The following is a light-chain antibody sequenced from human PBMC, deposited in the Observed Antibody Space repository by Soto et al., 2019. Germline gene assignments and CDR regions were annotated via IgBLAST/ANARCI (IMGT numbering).Light chain of an antibody. V-gene: IGKV3-15*01. J-gene: IGKJ3*01. Sequence: VVSQSPATLSVSPGEIAILSFRASQTISSNLAWYQQKPGEPPTLLLYCAASSAAGIPARFSGSGSGTEVTLLITSLLSADYAVYYCRLYDNCPPFTFGHGTKVDIK. CDR1: QTISSN. CDR2: CAA. CDR3: RLYDNCPPFT.